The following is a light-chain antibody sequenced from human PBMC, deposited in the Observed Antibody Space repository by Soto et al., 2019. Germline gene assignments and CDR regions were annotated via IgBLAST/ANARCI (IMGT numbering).Light chain of an antibody. J-gene: IGKJ1*01. V-gene: IGKV1-17*01. CDR1: QSISSY. CDR2: AAS. CDR3: QQHNSYPLT. Sequence: DIQMTQCPSSLSASLAARVTITGLASQSISSYLDWYQQKPGKAPKLLIYAASSLQSGIPSRFSGSGSGTEFTLTISSLQPDDFATYYCQQHNSYPLTFGQGTKVDI.